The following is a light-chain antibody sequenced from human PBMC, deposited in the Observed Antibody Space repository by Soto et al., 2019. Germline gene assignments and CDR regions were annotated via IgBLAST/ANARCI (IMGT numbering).Light chain of an antibody. J-gene: IGKJ1*01. Sequence: IVVTLSVATLSVSKGERATLSCRAGQSVNTNVAWYQQKSGQAPRLLIYYASTRATWVPARFSGSGSGTDFTLTTTRLQSEDFGGDYSQRYKDWPTTFGQGT. V-gene: IGKV3-15*01. CDR2: YAS. CDR1: QSVNTN. CDR3: QRYKDWPTT.